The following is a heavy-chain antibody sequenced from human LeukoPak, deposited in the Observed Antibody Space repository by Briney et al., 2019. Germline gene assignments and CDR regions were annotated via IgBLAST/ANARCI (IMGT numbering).Heavy chain of an antibody. CDR3: ARDRHCSSTSCYPQWFDP. CDR1: GYTFTSYG. V-gene: IGHV1-18*01. CDR2: ISAYNGNT. J-gene: IGHJ5*02. D-gene: IGHD2-2*01. Sequence: ASVKVSCKASGYTFTSYGISWVRQAPGQGLEWMGWISAYNGNTNYAQKLQGRVTMTTGTSTSTAYMELRSLRSDDTAVYYCARDRHCSSTSCYPQWFDPWGQGTLVTVSS.